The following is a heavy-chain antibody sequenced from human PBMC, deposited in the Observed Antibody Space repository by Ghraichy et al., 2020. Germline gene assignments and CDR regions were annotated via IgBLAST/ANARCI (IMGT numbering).Heavy chain of an antibody. CDR2: ISVGSGDHT. D-gene: IGHD2-21*01. CDR3: ATGPLLVWSS. V-gene: IGHV3-23*01. J-gene: IGHJ5*02. Sequence: GGSLRLSCAASGFTFTKYALSWVRQTPGKRPEWVSPISVGSGDHTFYTASVKGPFIISRDNSRDTFFLQMNSLRAVDAALYYCATGPLLVWSSWGPGTLVSVSS. CDR1: GFTFTKYA.